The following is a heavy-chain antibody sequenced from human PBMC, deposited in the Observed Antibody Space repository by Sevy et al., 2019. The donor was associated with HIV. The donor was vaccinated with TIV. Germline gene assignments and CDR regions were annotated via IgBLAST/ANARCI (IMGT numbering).Heavy chain of an antibody. J-gene: IGHJ4*02. V-gene: IGHV3-30*02. CDR3: AKNTAAVGGGGFDY. CDR2: IWYDGSDR. CDR1: GLSFSDYG. Sequence: GGSLRLSCTASGLSFSDYGMHWVRQAPGKGLEWVAFIWYDGSDRYYADSVKGRFTISRDNSKNILYLQMSSLRLEDTALYYCAKNTAAVGGGGFDYWGQGTLVTVSS. D-gene: IGHD6-13*01.